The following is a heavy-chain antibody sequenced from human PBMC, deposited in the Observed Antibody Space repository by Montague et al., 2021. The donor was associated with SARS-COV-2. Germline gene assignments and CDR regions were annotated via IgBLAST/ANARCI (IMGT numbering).Heavy chain of an antibody. CDR3: ARAPCVGDCNSLAIWFDP. CDR2: IYHAGYI. D-gene: IGHD2-21*02. J-gene: IGHJ5*02. V-gene: IGHV4-38-2*02. Sequence: SETLSLTCTVFGYSISSGYFWAWLRQPPGKGLEWIGSIYHAGYIHYNPSLKSRVSISIDTSRNQISLRVTDVAAADTAVYYCARAPCVGDCNSLAIWFDPWGQGTLFSVSS. CDR1: GYSISSGYF.